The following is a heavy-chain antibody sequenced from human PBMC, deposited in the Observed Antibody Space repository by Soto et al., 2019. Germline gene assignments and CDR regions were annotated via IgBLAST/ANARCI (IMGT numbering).Heavy chain of an antibody. V-gene: IGHV4-34*01. D-gene: IGHD6-13*01. CDR3: ARHPSYSSSWYDLYNWFDP. J-gene: IGHJ5*02. CDR1: GGSFSDYI. Sequence: PSETLSLTCDVYGGSFSDYIWTWIRQTPGKGLEWIGSIYYSGSTYYNPSLKSRVTISVDTSKNQFSLKLSSVTAADTAVYYCARHPSYSSSWYDLYNWFDPWGQGTLVTVSS. CDR2: IYYSGST.